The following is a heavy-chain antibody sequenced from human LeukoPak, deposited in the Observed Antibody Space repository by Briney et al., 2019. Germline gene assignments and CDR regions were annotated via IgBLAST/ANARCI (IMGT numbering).Heavy chain of an antibody. CDR2: IYHSGST. CDR3: ARGVYDYVRGSYVN. V-gene: IGHV4-30-2*01. Sequence: SETLSLTCAVSGGSISSGGYSWSWIRQPPGKGLEWIGYIYHSGSTYYNPSLKSRVTISVDRSKNQFSLKLSSVTAADTAVYYCARGVYDYVRGSYVNWGQGTLVTVSS. J-gene: IGHJ4*02. D-gene: IGHD3-16*01. CDR1: GGSISSGGYS.